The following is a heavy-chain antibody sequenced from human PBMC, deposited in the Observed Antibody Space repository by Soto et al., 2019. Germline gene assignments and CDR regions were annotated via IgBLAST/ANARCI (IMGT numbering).Heavy chain of an antibody. CDR2: IYYSGST. CDR3: ARVVCSGGSCYSPDY. J-gene: IGHJ4*02. D-gene: IGHD2-15*01. Sequence: QVQLQESGPGLVKPSETLSLTCTVSGGPISSYYWSWIRQPPGKGLEWIGYIYYSGSTNYNPSLKSRVTISLDTSQNQFTLKLSSVTAADTAVYYCARVVCSGGSCYSPDYWGQGTLVTVSS. V-gene: IGHV4-59*01. CDR1: GGPISSYY.